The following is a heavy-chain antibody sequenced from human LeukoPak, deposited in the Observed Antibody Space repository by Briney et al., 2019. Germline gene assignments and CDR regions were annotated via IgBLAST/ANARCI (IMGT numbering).Heavy chain of an antibody. CDR2: IYYSGST. D-gene: IGHD2-15*01. J-gene: IGHJ4*02. V-gene: IGHV4-39*01. CDR1: GGSISSSSYY. Sequence: SETLSLTCTVSGGSISSSSYYWGWIRQPPGKGLEWIGSIYYSGSTYYNPSLKSRVTISVDTSKNQFSLKLSSVTAADTAVYYCATRLVVAVAAIDYWGQGTLVTVSS. CDR3: ATRLVVAVAAIDY.